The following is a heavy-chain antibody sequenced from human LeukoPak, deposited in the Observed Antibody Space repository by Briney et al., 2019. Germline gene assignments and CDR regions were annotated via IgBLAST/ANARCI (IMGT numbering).Heavy chain of an antibody. V-gene: IGHV3-33*01. Sequence: GRSLRLSCAASGFTFSNYGFHWVHQAPGKGLEWVALIRDDGITTYYADSVKGRFIISRDDSKNTLYLQMNSLRAEDTAVYYCARGKASGGYSGYGLDAFDIWGQGTMVTVSS. CDR1: GFTFSNYG. CDR3: ARGKASGGYSGYGLDAFDI. J-gene: IGHJ3*02. D-gene: IGHD5-12*01. CDR2: IRDDGITT.